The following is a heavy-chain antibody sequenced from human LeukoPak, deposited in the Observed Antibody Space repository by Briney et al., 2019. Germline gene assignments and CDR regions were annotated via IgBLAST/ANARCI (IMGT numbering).Heavy chain of an antibody. Sequence: PSETLSLTCTVSGGSISSYYWSWIRQPAGKGLEWIGRIYTSGSTNYSPSLKSRVTMSVDTSKNQFSLKLSSVTAADTAVYYCARDYRGGLRYFDWLFLDAFDIWGQGTMVTVSS. D-gene: IGHD3-9*01. V-gene: IGHV4-4*07. CDR1: GGSISSYY. CDR3: ARDYRGGLRYFDWLFLDAFDI. CDR2: IYTSGST. J-gene: IGHJ3*02.